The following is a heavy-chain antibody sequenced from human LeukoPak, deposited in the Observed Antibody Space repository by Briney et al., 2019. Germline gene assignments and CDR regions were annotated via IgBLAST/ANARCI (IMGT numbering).Heavy chain of an antibody. CDR1: GFTFSSYW. V-gene: IGHV3-74*01. J-gene: IGHJ6*02. Sequence: GGSLRLSCAASGFTFSSYWMHWVRHAPGKGLVWVSRINGDGSSTSYADSVKGRFTISRDNAKNTLYLQMNSLRAEDTAVYYCARDRGYVMDVWGQGTTVTVSS. D-gene: IGHD5-24*01. CDR3: ARDRGYVMDV. CDR2: INGDGSST.